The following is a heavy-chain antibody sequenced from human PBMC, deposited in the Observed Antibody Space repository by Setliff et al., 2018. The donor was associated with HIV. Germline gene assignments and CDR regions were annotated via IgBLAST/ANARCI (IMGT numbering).Heavy chain of an antibody. D-gene: IGHD3-10*01. CDR2: IDDSGSI. CDR1: TESLTRYD. V-gene: IGHV4-34*01. J-gene: IGHJ5*02. CDR3: ARVKSIKTTLVRLWPRFDL. Sequence: PSETLSLTCAVYTESLTRYDWAWIRQSPEKGLEWIGEIDDSGSIIYNPSLQSRVTMSVDMSKNQFSLKVRSLTAADTGLYYCARVKSIKTTLVRLWPRFDLWGQGTQVTVSS.